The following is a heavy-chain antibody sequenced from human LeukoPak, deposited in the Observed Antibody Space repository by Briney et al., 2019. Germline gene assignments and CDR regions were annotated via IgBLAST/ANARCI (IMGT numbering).Heavy chain of an antibody. V-gene: IGHV4-34*01. CDR1: GGSFSGYY. CDR3: ARDLAYCGGDCQTHDAFDI. J-gene: IGHJ3*02. D-gene: IGHD2-21*01. CDR2: INHSGST. Sequence: PSETLSLTCAVYGGSFSGYYWSWIRQPPGKGLEWIGEINHSGSTNYNPSLKSRGTISVDTSKNQFSLKLSSVTAADTAVYYCARDLAYCGGDCQTHDAFDIWGQGTMVTVSS.